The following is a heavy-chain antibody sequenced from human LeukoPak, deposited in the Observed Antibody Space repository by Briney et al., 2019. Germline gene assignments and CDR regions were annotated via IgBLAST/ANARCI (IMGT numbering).Heavy chain of an antibody. Sequence: GESLKISCRGSGYGFTNFWSAWGRQMPGKGLEWMGVFYTRDSQSKYGPSFQGQVTSSGDKSISTAYLQWSSLRASDTAMYYCARAGSGTLFYGMDGWGQGTTVTVSS. D-gene: IGHD3-10*01. J-gene: IGHJ6*02. V-gene: IGHV5-51*01. CDR1: GYGFTNFW. CDR3: ARAGSGTLFYGMDG. CDR2: FYTRDSQS.